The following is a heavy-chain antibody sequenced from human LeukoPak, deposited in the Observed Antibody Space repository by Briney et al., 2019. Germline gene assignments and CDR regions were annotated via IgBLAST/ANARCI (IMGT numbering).Heavy chain of an antibody. V-gene: IGHV3-30*18. CDR3: AKDFRVAVAYYFDY. J-gene: IGHJ4*02. CDR2: ISYDGSNK. CDR1: GFTFSSYG. Sequence: PGGSLRLSCAVSGFTFSSYGMHWVRQSPGKGLEWVAVISYDGSNKYYADSVKGRFTISRDNSKNTLYLQMNSLRAEDTAVYYCAKDFRVAVAYYFDYWGQGTLVTVSS. D-gene: IGHD3-3*01.